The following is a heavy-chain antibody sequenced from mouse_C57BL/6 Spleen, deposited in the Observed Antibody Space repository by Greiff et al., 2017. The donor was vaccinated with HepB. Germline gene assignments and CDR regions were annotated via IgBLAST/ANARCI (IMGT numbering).Heavy chain of an antibody. Sequence: EVKLEDSGGGLVKPGGSLKLSCAASGFTFSDYGMHWVRQAPEKGLEWVAYISSGSSTIYYADTVKGRFTISRDNAKNTLFLQMTSLRSEDTAMYYCARHSSGLFDYWGQGTTLTVSS. D-gene: IGHD3-2*02. J-gene: IGHJ2*01. V-gene: IGHV5-17*01. CDR2: ISSGSSTI. CDR1: GFTFSDYG. CDR3: ARHSSGLFDY.